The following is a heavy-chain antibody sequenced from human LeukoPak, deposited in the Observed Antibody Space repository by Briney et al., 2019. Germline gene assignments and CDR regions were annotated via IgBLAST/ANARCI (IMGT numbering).Heavy chain of an antibody. Sequence: SETLSLTCTVSGGSISSSSYYWGWIRQPPGKGLEWIGEIYHSGSTNYNPSLKSRVTISVDKSKNQFTLKLSSVTAADTAVYYCVRGGRSDDYYFDYWGQGTLVTVSS. CDR1: GGSISSSSYY. CDR2: IYHSGST. CDR3: VRGGRSDDYYFDY. V-gene: IGHV4-39*06. D-gene: IGHD3-16*01. J-gene: IGHJ4*02.